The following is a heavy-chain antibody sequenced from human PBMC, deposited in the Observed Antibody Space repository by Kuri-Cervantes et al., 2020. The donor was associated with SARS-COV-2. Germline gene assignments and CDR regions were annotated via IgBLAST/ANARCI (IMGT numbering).Heavy chain of an antibody. Sequence: GESLMICCASSGFTFSYYYMCWIRQARRRGLEWVSYISNSSSYTNYADSLNGRFTISRDNAKNSLYLQMNSMRAEDTAVYYCARGVYFSSTGGDDYYSYGMDVWGQGTTVTVSS. J-gene: IGHJ6*02. CDR3: ARGVYFSSTGGDDYYSYGMDV. CDR1: GFTFSYYY. V-gene: IGHV3-11*06. CDR2: ISNSSSYT. D-gene: IGHD2-2*01.